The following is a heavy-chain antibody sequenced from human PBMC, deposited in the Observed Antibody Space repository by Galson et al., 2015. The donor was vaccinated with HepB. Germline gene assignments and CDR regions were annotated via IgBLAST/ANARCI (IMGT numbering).Heavy chain of an antibody. J-gene: IGHJ2*01. V-gene: IGHV1-69*13. D-gene: IGHD6-19*01. Sequence: SVKVSCKASGGTFSSYAISWVRQAPGQGLEWMGGIIPMFGTANYAQKFQGRVTITADDSTSTAYMELSSLRSADTPVYYCAGHPARAVAGYWYFDLWGSGTLVTVSP. CDR3: AGHPARAVAGYWYFDL. CDR2: IIPMFGTA. CDR1: GGTFSSYA.